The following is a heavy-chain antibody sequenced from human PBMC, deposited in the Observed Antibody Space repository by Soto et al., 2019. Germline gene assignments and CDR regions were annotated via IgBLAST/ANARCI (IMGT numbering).Heavy chain of an antibody. Sequence: QVQLQESGPGLVKPSQTLSLTCTVSGGSISSGGYYWSWIRQHPGKGLEWIGYLYYSGNTYYNPSPKSRFTLSVATSNTHFSLKLTPVTAADTAVYYCARSVFPWGQGTLVTVSS. CDR1: GGSISSGGYY. CDR3: ARSVFP. V-gene: IGHV4-31*03. CDR2: LYYSGNT. J-gene: IGHJ5*02.